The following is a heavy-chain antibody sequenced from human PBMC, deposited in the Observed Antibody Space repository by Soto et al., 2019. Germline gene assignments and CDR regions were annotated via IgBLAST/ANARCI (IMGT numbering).Heavy chain of an antibody. Sequence: SETLSLTCTVSGGSISRGGYYWSWIRQHPGKGLEWIGYIYYSGGTYYNPSLESRVTISVDTSKNQFSLKLSSVTAADTAVYYCAVDTTMGGPNWFDPWGQGTQVTVS. J-gene: IGHJ5*02. D-gene: IGHD5-18*01. CDR1: GGSISRGGYY. V-gene: IGHV4-31*03. CDR2: IYYSGGT. CDR3: AVDTTMGGPNWFDP.